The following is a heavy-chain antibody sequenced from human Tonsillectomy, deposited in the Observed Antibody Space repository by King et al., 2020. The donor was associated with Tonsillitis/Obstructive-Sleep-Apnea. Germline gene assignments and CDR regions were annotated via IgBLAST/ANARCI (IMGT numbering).Heavy chain of an antibody. CDR3: ALNDCGDYNAVSHRGGLEY. D-gene: IGHD4-17*01. CDR2: IDWDDDK. Sequence: TLKESGPALVKPTQTLTLTCTFSGFSLSTSGMCVSWIRQPPGKALEWLARIDWDDDKYYSTSLKTRLTISKDTSKNQVVHTMTNMEPVDTATYYCALNDCGDYNAVSHRGGLEYWGQGTLVTGSS. V-gene: IGHV2-70*11. J-gene: IGHJ4*02. CDR1: GFSLSTSGMC.